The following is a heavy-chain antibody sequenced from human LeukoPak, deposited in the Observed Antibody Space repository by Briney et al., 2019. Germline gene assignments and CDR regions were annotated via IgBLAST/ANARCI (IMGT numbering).Heavy chain of an antibody. V-gene: IGHV7-4-1*02. D-gene: IGHD6-19*01. CDR2: INTNTGNP. CDR1: GYTFTSYA. CDR3: ARERVVTGAVAGTGWYYYYYMDV. Sequence: ASVKVSCKASGYTFTSYAMNWVRQAPGQGLEWMGWINTNTGNPTYAQGLTGRFVFALDNSVSTAYLQISSLKAEDTDVYYCARERVVTGAVAGTGWYYYYYMDVWGKGTTVTVSS. J-gene: IGHJ6*03.